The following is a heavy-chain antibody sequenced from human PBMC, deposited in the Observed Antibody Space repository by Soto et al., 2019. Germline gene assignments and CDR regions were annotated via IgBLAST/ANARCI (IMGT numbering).Heavy chain of an antibody. V-gene: IGHV5-51*01. J-gene: IGHJ4*02. CDR1: GYTFTTYW. CDR3: GRLDSSYYFDY. D-gene: IGHD3-22*01. Sequence: GESLKISCKGSGYTFTTYWIGWVCQMPGKGLEWMGIIYPGDSDTTYSPSFQGQVTISADKSISTAYLQWNSLKASDSAMYYCGRLDSSYYFDYWGQGTLVTVSP. CDR2: IYPGDSDT.